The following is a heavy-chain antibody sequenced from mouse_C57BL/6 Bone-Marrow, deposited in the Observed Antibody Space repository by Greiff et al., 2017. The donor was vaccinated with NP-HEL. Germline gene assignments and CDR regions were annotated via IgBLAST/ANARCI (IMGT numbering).Heavy chain of an antibody. CDR3: ARELRPHYYAMDY. D-gene: IGHD3-2*02. CDR2: IYPRSGNT. Sequence: VKLMESGAELARPGATVKLSCKASGYTFTSYGISWVKQRTGQGLEWIGEIYPRSGNTYYNEKFKGKATLTADKSSSTAYMELRSLTSEDSAVYFCARELRPHYYAMDYWGQGTSVTVSS. CDR1: GYTFTSYG. J-gene: IGHJ4*01. V-gene: IGHV1-81*01.